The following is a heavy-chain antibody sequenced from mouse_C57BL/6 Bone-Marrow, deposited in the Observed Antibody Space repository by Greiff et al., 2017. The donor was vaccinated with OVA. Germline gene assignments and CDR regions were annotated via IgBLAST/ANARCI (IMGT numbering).Heavy chain of an antibody. CDR3: AGLGCGYYYAIDY. Sequence: VQLQQPGAELVKPGASVKMFCKASGFTFTSYWITRVKQKPGQGPEWNGDIYSGSGSTNYNEKFKSKATLTVDTSSRTAYMHLSSLTSKYSAVYDCAGLGCGYYYAIDYGGQGTSVTVSS. J-gene: IGHJ4*01. D-gene: IGHD3-3*01. CDR1: GFTFTSYW. CDR2: IYSGSGST. V-gene: IGHV1-55*01.